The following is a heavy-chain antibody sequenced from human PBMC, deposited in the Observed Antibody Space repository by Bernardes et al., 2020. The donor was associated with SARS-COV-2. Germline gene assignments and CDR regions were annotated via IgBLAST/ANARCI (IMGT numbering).Heavy chain of an antibody. Sequence: SETLSLTCTVSGGSISSYYWSWIRQPAGKGLEWIGRIYTSGSTNYNPSLKSRVTMSVDTSKNQFSLKLSSVTAADTAVYYCARLETLGGYYYYYGMDVWGQGTTVTVSS. V-gene: IGHV4-4*07. D-gene: IGHD1-1*01. CDR1: GGSISSYY. J-gene: IGHJ6*02. CDR2: IYTSGST. CDR3: ARLETLGGYYYYYGMDV.